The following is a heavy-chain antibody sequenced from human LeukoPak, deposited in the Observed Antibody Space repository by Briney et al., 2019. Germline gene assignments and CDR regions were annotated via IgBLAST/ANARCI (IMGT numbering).Heavy chain of an antibody. J-gene: IGHJ4*02. Sequence: PGGSLRLSCAASGFTFSSHWMSWVRQAPGKGLEWVANIKQDGSEKYYVDSVKGRFTISRDNAKNSLYLQMNSLRAEDTAVYYRARVGYDSSGYYADDYWGQGTLVTVSS. CDR3: ARVGYDSSGYYADDY. CDR2: IKQDGSEK. D-gene: IGHD3-22*01. CDR1: GFTFSSHW. V-gene: IGHV3-7*01.